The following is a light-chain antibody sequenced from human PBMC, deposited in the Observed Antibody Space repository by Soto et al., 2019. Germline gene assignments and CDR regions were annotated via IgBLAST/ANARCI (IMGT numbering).Light chain of an antibody. Sequence: QSALTQPASVSGSPGQSITISCTGTSSDVGSYNFVSWYQQHPGKAPKVIIYEGTKRPSGVSNRFSGSKSGNTASLTISGLQAEDEADYYCSSYTSSSTLVFGTGTKVTVL. CDR3: SSYTSSSTLV. CDR2: EGT. J-gene: IGLJ1*01. V-gene: IGLV2-14*02. CDR1: SSDVGSYNF.